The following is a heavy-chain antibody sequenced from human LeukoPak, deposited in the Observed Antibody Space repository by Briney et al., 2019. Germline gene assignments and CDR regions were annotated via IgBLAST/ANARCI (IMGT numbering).Heavy chain of an antibody. CDR2: IQENGSQK. CDR1: GFTFSNYW. V-gene: IGHV3-7*01. CDR3: ARDIPGGATHLDY. J-gene: IGHJ4*02. Sequence: PGGSLRLSCAASGFTFSNYWMTWVRQAPGKGLEWVASIQENGSQKKYGDSVKDRFTISRDNAENSLYLQMNVLRVEDTAVYYCARDIPGGATHLDYWGQGTLVTVSA. D-gene: IGHD1-26*01.